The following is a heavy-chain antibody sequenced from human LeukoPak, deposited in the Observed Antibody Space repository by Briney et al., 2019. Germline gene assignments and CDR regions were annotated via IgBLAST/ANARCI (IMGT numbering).Heavy chain of an antibody. D-gene: IGHD3-22*01. V-gene: IGHV4-59*01. CDR3: ARGGNYYDSSGYYFDY. J-gene: IGHJ4*02. Sequence: SETLSLTCTVSGGSISCYYWSWIRQPPGQGLEWIGYIYYSGSTNYNPSLKSRVTISVDTSKNQFSLKLSSVTAADTAVYYCARGGNYYDSSGYYFDYWGQGTLVTVSS. CDR1: GGSISCYY. CDR2: IYYSGST.